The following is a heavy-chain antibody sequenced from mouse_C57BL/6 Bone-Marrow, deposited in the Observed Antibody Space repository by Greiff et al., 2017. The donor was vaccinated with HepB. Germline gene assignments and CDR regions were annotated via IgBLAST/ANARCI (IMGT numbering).Heavy chain of an antibody. J-gene: IGHJ4*01. CDR2: IDPEDGDT. V-gene: IGHV14-1*01. CDR3: TTYYYGSRGNAMDY. Sequence: VQLKESGAELVRPGASVKLSCTASGFNIKDYYMHWVKQRPEQGLEWIGRIDPEDGDTEYAPKFQGKATMTADTSSNTAYLQLSSLTSEDTAVYYCTTYYYGSRGNAMDYWGQGTSVTVSS. D-gene: IGHD1-1*01. CDR1: GFNIKDYY.